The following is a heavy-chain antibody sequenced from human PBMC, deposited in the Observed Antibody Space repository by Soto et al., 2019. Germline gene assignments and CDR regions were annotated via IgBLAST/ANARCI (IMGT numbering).Heavy chain of an antibody. J-gene: IGHJ4*02. V-gene: IGHV5-10-1*01. CDR2: IDPSDSYT. CDR3: ARSSFPTSGSYFANGY. D-gene: IGHD1-26*01. Sequence: GASLKISCKGSGYSFTSYWISWVRQMPGKGLEWMGRIDPSDSYTNYSPSFQGHVTISADKSISTAYLQWSSLKASDTALYYCARSSFPTSGSYFANGYWGQGTLVTVSS. CDR1: GYSFTSYW.